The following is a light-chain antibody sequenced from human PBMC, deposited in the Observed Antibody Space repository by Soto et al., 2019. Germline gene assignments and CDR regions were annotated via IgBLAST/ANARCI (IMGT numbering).Light chain of an antibody. V-gene: IGKV3-11*01. CDR3: QQHSDWPLT. Sequence: IVLTQSPATLSLSPGERATLSCRASQSVSSSLAWYQQKPGQAPRLLISDASNRATGIPARFSGSGSGTDFTLTISSLEPADFAVYYCQQHSDWPLTFGGGTKLEI. CDR2: DAS. J-gene: IGKJ4*01. CDR1: QSVSSS.